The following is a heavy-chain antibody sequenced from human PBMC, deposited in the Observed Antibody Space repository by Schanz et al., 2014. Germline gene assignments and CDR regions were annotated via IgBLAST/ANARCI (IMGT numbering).Heavy chain of an antibody. CDR3: ARGRTFDY. J-gene: IGHJ4*02. Sequence: QVQLIQSGAEVKKPGASVKVSCTASGYPFTSDDITWVRQAPGQGLEWMGWMNPNSGDTGYPRKFQDRVTMTRNTSISTAYIELHILTSEDTAVYYCARGRTFDYWGQGTLVTVSS. V-gene: IGHV1-8*01. CDR1: GYPFTSDD. CDR2: MNPNSGDT.